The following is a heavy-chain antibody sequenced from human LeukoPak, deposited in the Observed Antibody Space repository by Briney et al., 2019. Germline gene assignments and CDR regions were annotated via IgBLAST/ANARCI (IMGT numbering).Heavy chain of an antibody. V-gene: IGHV1-18*01. Sequence: ASVKVSCKASGYTFTSYGISWVRQAPGQGLEWMGWISAYNGNTNYAQKLQGRVTMTTDTSTSTAYMELRSLRSDDTAVYYCARGRAGYYYYYYGMDVWGQGTTVTVSS. D-gene: IGHD3-10*01. CDR1: GYTFTSYG. CDR3: ARGRAGYYYYYYGMDV. CDR2: ISAYNGNT. J-gene: IGHJ6*02.